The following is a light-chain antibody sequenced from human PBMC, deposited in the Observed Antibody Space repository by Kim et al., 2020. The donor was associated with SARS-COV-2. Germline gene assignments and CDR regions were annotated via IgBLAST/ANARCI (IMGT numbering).Light chain of an antibody. V-gene: IGKV3-20*01. CDR1: QRVNNNY. J-gene: IGKJ2*01. Sequence: WSQGESATITFGASQRVNNNYFAWYQPKPGQAPRLLIYGASSTATAIPDRFSGSGSGTDFTLTINRLEPEDFAVYYCQQYDTSSYTFGQGTKLEI. CDR2: GAS. CDR3: QQYDTSSYT.